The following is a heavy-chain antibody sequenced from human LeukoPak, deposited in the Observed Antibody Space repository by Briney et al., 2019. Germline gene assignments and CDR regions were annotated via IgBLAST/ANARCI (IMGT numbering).Heavy chain of an antibody. Sequence: ASVKVSCKASGYTFSGYYMHWVRQAPGQGLEWMGWIKPNSGGTNYAQKFQGRVTMTRDTSISTAYMELSRLRSDDTAVYYCARGSIVGATFDYFDYWGQGTLVTVSS. CDR1: GYTFSGYY. J-gene: IGHJ4*02. D-gene: IGHD1-26*01. V-gene: IGHV1-2*02. CDR3: ARGSIVGATFDYFDY. CDR2: IKPNSGGT.